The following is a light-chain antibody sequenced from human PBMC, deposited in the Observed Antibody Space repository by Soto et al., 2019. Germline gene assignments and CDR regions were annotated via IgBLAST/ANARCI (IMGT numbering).Light chain of an antibody. Sequence: EIVLTQSPCTLSLSPGQRATLSCRASQSVSSSYLAWYQQKPGQAPRLLISGASIRATGIPDRFSGSGSGTDFSLTISKLEPEDFAVYYCQQFGTSPQTFGQGTKVDIK. CDR2: GAS. V-gene: IGKV3-20*01. CDR3: QQFGTSPQT. CDR1: QSVSSSY. J-gene: IGKJ1*01.